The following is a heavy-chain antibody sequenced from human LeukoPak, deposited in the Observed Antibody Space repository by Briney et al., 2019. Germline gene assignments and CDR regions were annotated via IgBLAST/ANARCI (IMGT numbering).Heavy chain of an antibody. Sequence: GASVKVSCKASGYTFTSYAIHWVRQAPGQRLEWMGWINAGNGNTKYSQKFQGRVTITRDTSASTAYMELSSLRSEDTAVYYCAREAEYSSSHIDYWGQGTLVTVSS. CDR2: INAGNGNT. D-gene: IGHD6-6*01. CDR1: GYTFTSYA. CDR3: AREAEYSSSHIDY. J-gene: IGHJ4*02. V-gene: IGHV1-3*01.